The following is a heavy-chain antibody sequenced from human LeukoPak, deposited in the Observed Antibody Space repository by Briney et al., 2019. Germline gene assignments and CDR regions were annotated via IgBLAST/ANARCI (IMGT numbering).Heavy chain of an antibody. Sequence: GGSLRLSCAASGFTFGTYAMGWVRQAPGKGLEWVSAISSSGTRTYYADSVKGRFTISRDNSKNTLYLQMNSLRAEDTALYYCAKDRIPISGWECDYWGQGTLVTVSS. J-gene: IGHJ4*02. CDR1: GFTFGTYA. V-gene: IGHV3-23*01. CDR3: AKDRIPISGWECDY. D-gene: IGHD3-22*01. CDR2: ISSSGTRT.